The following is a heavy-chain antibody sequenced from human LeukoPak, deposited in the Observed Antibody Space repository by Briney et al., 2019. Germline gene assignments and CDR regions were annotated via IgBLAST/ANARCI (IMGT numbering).Heavy chain of an antibody. CDR1: GYTFTSYY. J-gene: IGHJ6*03. Sequence: ASVKVSCKASGYTFTSYYINWVRQAPGQGLEWMGWINPSSGGTNYAQKFQGRVTMTTDTSISTAYMELSRLRSDDTAVYYCARGWVYCSSTSCPYYYYYMDVGGKGTTVTVSS. CDR3: ARGWVYCSSTSCPYYYYYMDV. D-gene: IGHD2-2*01. CDR2: INPSSGGT. V-gene: IGHV1-2*02.